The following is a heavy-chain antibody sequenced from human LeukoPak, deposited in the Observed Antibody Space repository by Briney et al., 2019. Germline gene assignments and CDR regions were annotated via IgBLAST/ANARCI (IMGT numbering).Heavy chain of an antibody. CDR2: IYYSGST. J-gene: IGHJ4*02. CDR3: ARGVVRGMPLVDY. CDR1: GGSISSYY. Sequence: SETLSLTCTVSGGSISSYYWSWIRQPPGKGLEWIGYIYYSGSTNYNPSLKSRVTISVDTSKNQFSLKLSSVTAADTAVYYCARGVVRGMPLVDYWGQGTLVTVSS. D-gene: IGHD1-26*01. V-gene: IGHV4-59*01.